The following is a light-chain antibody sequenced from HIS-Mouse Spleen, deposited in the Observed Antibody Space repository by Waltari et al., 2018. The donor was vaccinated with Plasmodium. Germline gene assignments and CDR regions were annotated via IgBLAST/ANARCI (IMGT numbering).Light chain of an antibody. V-gene: IGLV3-10*01. CDR1: ALPKKY. CDR3: YSTDSSGNHRV. CDR2: EDS. Sequence: SYELTQPPSVSVSPGQTARITCSGDALPKKYTYWYQEKSGQAPVLVIYEDSKRPSGIPERFSGASSGTMATLTIRGAQGEEEADYYCYSTDSSGNHRVFGGGTKLTVL. J-gene: IGLJ3*02.